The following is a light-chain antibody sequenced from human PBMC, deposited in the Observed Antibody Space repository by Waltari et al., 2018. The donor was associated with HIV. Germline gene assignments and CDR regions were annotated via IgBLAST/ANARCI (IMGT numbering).Light chain of an antibody. V-gene: IGLV3-25*03. Sequence: SYELTQPPSVSVSPGQTARITCSGDALPKQYAYWYQQKPGQAPVLGIYKDSERPSGIPERFSGSSSGTTVTLTISGVQAEDEADYYCQSADSSGTLGVFGGGTKLTVL. CDR1: ALPKQY. J-gene: IGLJ3*02. CDR3: QSADSSGTLGV. CDR2: KDS.